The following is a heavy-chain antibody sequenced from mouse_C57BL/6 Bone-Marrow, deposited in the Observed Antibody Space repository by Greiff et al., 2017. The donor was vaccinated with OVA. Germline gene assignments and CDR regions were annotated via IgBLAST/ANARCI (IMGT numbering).Heavy chain of an antibody. V-gene: IGHV1-63*01. CDR2: IYPGGGYT. Sequence: VMLVESGAELVRPGTSVKMSCKASGYTFTNYWIGWAKQRPGHGLEWIGDIYPGGGYTNYNEKFKGKATLTADKSSSTAYMQFSSLTSEDSAIYYCARWEGYDAFDYWGQGTTLTVSS. D-gene: IGHD2-2*01. CDR3: ARWEGYDAFDY. CDR1: GYTFTNYW. J-gene: IGHJ2*01.